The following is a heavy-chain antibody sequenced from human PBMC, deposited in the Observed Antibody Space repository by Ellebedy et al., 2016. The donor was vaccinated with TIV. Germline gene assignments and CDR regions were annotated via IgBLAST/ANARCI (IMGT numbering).Heavy chain of an antibody. CDR1: GGSISSSTYY. D-gene: IGHD5-18*01. Sequence: MPSETLSLTCTVSGGSISSSTYYWGWIRQPPGKGLEWIGSIYYSGSTYYNPSLKSRVTISVDTSRNQFSLNLNSVTAADTAVYYCARGLQRRHNYGGFDKWGQGTQVTVSS. V-gene: IGHV4-39*07. J-gene: IGHJ4*02. CDR2: IYYSGST. CDR3: ARGLQRRHNYGGFDK.